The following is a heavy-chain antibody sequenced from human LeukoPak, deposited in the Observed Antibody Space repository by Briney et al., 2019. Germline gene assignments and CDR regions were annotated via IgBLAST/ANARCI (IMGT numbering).Heavy chain of an antibody. CDR1: GFTFSSYG. CDR2: ISYDGSNK. CDR3: AKEIFSSSSWLRPSPDAFDI. Sequence: GGSLRLSCAASGFTFSSYGMHWVRQAPGKGLEWVAVISYDGSNKYYADSVKGRFTISRDNSKNTLYLQMNSLRAEDTAVYYCAKEIFSSSSWLRPSPDAFDIWGQGTMVTVSS. D-gene: IGHD6-13*01. J-gene: IGHJ3*02. V-gene: IGHV3-30*18.